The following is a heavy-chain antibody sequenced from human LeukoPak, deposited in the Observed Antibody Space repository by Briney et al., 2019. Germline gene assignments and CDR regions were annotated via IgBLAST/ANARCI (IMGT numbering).Heavy chain of an antibody. J-gene: IGHJ3*02. Sequence: GGSLRLSCAASGFTFSSYAMSWVRQAPGKGLEWVSAISGSGGSTYYADSVKGRFTISRDNSKNTLYLQMNSLRAEDTAVYYCAKEAPPYYYDSSGYYPGDAFDIWGQGTMVTVSS. CDR1: GFTFSSYA. CDR3: AKEAPPYYYDSSGYYPGDAFDI. CDR2: ISGSGGST. V-gene: IGHV3-23*01. D-gene: IGHD3-22*01.